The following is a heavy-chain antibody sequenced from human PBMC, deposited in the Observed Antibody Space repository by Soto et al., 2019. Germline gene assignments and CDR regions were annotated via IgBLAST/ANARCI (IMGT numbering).Heavy chain of an antibody. D-gene: IGHD3-10*01. J-gene: IGHJ4*02. CDR1: GFSLSTSGVG. V-gene: IGHV2-5*02. CDR2: IYWDDDK. Sequence: QITLKESGPTLVKPTQTLTLTCTFSGFSLSTSGVGVGWIRQPPGKALEWLALIYWDDDKRYSPSLKSRLTITKDTSKSQVVLTMTNMDPVDTATYYCTHRPGEQPSWNWGQGTLVTVSS. CDR3: THRPGEQPSWN.